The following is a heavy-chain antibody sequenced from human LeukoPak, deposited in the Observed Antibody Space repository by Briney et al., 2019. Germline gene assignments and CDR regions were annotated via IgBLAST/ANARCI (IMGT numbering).Heavy chain of an antibody. V-gene: IGHV3-7*01. D-gene: IGHD5-24*01. CDR2: IKQDGSEK. Sequence: GGSLRLSCAASGFNFSTYWMSWVRQAPGKGLEWVANIKQDGSEKYYVDSVRGRFTISRDNAKDSLYLQINSLRAEDTAVYYCARDRGRDGYNSHFFDYWGQGALVTVSS. CDR3: ARDRGRDGYNSHFFDY. CDR1: GFNFSTYW. J-gene: IGHJ4*02.